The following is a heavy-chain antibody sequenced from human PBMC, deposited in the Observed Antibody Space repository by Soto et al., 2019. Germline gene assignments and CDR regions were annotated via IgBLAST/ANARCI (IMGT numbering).Heavy chain of an antibody. CDR1: GFSLTTDRVG. CDR2: IYWDDSK. CDR3: AHAYGGRSLS. D-gene: IGHD1-26*01. Sequence: QITLKESGPTLVKPTQTLTLTCTFSGFSLTTDRVGVGWIRQPPGDALEWLAVIYWDDSKTYRPSLESRLTITKDTPKTQVALTMTNMDYLDTATYYCAHAYGGRSLSWGQGTLVTVSS. J-gene: IGHJ5*02. V-gene: IGHV2-5*02.